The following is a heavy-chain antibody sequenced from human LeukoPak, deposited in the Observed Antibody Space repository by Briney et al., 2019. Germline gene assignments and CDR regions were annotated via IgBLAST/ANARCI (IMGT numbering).Heavy chain of an antibody. V-gene: IGHV3-7*05. CDR2: IKQGESER. Sequence: GGSLGLSSAPPGFTFRSYRMNSVRQAPGKGLEWVASIKQGESERYYVDSVNGRFTISRDNAKSSLYLQMNSLRAEDTAVYYCARDRGYAMDVWGQGTTVTVSS. CDR1: GFTFRSYR. D-gene: IGHD1-1*01. J-gene: IGHJ6*02. CDR3: ARDRGYAMDV.